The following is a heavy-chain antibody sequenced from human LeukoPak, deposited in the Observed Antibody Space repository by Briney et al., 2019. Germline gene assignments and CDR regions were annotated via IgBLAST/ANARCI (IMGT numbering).Heavy chain of an antibody. CDR2: IYRSGST. CDR1: GYSISSGYY. J-gene: IGHJ4*02. D-gene: IGHD3-3*01. CDR3: AREGDTIFGVVIDY. Sequence: KASETLSLTCTVSGYSISSGYYWGWIRQPPGKGLEWIGSIYRSGSTYYNPSLKSRVTISVDTSKNQFSLKLSSVTAADTAVYYCAREGDTIFGVVIDYWGQGTLVTLSS. V-gene: IGHV4-38-2*02.